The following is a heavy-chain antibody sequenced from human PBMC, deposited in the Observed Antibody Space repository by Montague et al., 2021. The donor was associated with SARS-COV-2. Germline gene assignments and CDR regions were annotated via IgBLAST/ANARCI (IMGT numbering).Heavy chain of an antibody. Sequence: SETLSLTCTVSGGSISSHDYYWGWIRQSTGMGLEWKGSNSYAARNYYNPYLRSRVSLYMDTSKNHFSLSQNTVTVADTAVYFCARQLPSYCSTNKCYPYYFDVWGQGTLVTVSS. CDR2: NSYAARN. J-gene: IGHJ4*02. CDR3: ARQLPSYCSTNKCYPYYFDV. D-gene: IGHD2-2*01. V-gene: IGHV4-39*01. CDR1: GGSISSHDYY.